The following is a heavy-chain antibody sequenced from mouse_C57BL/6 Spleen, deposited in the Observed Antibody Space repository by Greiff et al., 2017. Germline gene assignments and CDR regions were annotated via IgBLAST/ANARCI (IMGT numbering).Heavy chain of an antibody. D-gene: IGHD2-3*01. CDR3: ARDGCNPVDY. V-gene: IGHV1-80*01. J-gene: IGHJ2*01. CDR2: IYPGDGDT. CDR1: GYAFSSYW. Sequence: VQLQQSGAELVKPGASVKISCKASGYAFSSYWMNWVKQRPGKGLEWIGQIYPGDGDTNYNGKFKGKATLTAAKSSGTAYMQLSSLNSEDSAVYFGARDGCNPVDYWGQDTTHTVSS.